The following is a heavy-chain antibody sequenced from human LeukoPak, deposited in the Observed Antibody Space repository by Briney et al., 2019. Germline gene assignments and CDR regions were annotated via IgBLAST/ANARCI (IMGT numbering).Heavy chain of an antibody. Sequence: PGGSLRLSCAASGFTFSSYDMHWVRQATGKGLEWVSAIGTAGDTYYPGSVKGRFTISRENAKNSLYLQMNSLRAGDTAVYYCAGVTTVTERYYYGMDVWGQGTTVTVSS. CDR3: AGVTTVTERYYYGMDV. CDR1: GFTFSSYD. D-gene: IGHD4-17*01. J-gene: IGHJ6*02. V-gene: IGHV3-13*01. CDR2: IGTAGDT.